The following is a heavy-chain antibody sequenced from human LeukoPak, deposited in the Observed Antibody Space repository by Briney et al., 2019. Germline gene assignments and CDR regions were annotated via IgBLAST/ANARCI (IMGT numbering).Heavy chain of an antibody. J-gene: IGHJ4*02. CDR1: GGSISSNGNY. CDR2: ISYGGST. D-gene: IGHD2-21*01. CDR3: ARQALWFFDH. V-gene: IGHV4-39*01. Sequence: SETLSLTCTVSGGSISSNGNYWAWIRQPPGRGLEWIGSISYGGSTYYSPSLESRVTISVDTSKNQFSLRLSSVTAADTAVYYCARQALWFFDHWGQGTLVTVSS.